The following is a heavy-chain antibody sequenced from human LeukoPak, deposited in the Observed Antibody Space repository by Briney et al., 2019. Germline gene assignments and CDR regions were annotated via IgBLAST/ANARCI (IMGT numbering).Heavy chain of an antibody. Sequence: GGSLRLSCAVSGFTFSGFWMSWSRQAPGKGLEWVASINSDGSEGYYADVVKGRFTISRDNAKNSLYLQINSLRAEDTAVYYCVRSASYDSSGYYYDSWGQGTLVTVSS. D-gene: IGHD3-22*01. V-gene: IGHV3-7*01. CDR1: GFTFSGFW. CDR3: VRSASYDSSGYYYDS. J-gene: IGHJ4*02. CDR2: INSDGSEG.